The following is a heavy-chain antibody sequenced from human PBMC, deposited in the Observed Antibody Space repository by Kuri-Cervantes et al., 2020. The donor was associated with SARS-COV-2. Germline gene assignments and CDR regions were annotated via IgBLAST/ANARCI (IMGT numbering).Heavy chain of an antibody. V-gene: IGHV3-11*06. Sequence: GESLKISCAASGFTFSDYYMSWIRQAPGKGLEWVSYISSSSSYTNYAVPVKGRFTISRDNAKNSLYLQMNSLRAEDTAVYYCVRRGGEITMIVVVITIPYYYYYYGMDVWGQGTTVTVSS. CDR1: GFTFSDYY. CDR2: ISSSSSYT. CDR3: VRRGGEITMIVVVITIPYYYYYYGMDV. J-gene: IGHJ6*02. D-gene: IGHD3-22*01.